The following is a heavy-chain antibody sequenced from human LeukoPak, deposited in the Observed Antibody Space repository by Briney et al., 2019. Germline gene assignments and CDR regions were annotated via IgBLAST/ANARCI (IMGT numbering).Heavy chain of an antibody. CDR3: ARGRPLLDY. CDR2: INHSGSI. Sequence: SETLSLTCAVYGGSFSGYYWSWIRQPPGKGLEWIGEINHSGSINYNPSLKSRVTISVDTSKNQFSLKLSSVTAADTAVYYCARGRPLLDYWGQGTLVTVSS. CDR1: GGSFSGYY. J-gene: IGHJ4*02. V-gene: IGHV4-34*01.